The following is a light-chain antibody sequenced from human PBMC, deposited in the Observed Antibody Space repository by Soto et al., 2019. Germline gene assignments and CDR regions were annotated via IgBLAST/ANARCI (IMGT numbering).Light chain of an antibody. CDR1: SSDVGGYNY. Sequence: QSALTQPASVSGSPGPSITISCTGSSSDVGGYNYASWYQQYPGKAPKLMIYDVSNRPSGVSNRFSGSKSANTASLTISGLQAEDEADYFCSSYASNRDVIFGGGTKVTVL. CDR3: SSYASNRDVI. V-gene: IGLV2-14*03. CDR2: DVS. J-gene: IGLJ2*01.